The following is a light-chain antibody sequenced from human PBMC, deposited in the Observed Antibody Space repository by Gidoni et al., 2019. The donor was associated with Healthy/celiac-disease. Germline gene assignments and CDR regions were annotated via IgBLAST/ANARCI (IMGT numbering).Light chain of an antibody. Sequence: EISLTQSPATLSWSPGERATLSCRASQSVSSYLAWYQQKPGQAPRLLIYDASTRATGIPARFSGSGSGTDFTLTISSLEPEDFAVYYCQQRRTFGQGTKVEIK. CDR2: DAS. J-gene: IGKJ1*01. V-gene: IGKV3-11*01. CDR3: QQRRT. CDR1: QSVSSY.